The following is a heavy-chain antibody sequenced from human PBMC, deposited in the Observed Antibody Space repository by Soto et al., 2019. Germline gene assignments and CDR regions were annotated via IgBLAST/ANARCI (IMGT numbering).Heavy chain of an antibody. V-gene: IGHV3-33*01. Sequence: QVPLVESGGGVVQPGRSLRLSCAASGFTFSSYGMHWVRQAPGKGLEWVAVIWYDGSNKYYADSVKGRFTISRDKSKTSLYTQMNRLRAEETAVYYCARDGYCSGGSCYSVTVSDYWGQGTLVRVSS. CDR1: GFTFSSYG. D-gene: IGHD2-15*01. CDR3: ARDGYCSGGSCYSVTVSDY. CDR2: IWYDGSNK. J-gene: IGHJ4*02.